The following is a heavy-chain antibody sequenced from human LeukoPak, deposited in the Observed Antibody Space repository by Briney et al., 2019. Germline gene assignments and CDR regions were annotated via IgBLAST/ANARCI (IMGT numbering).Heavy chain of an antibody. D-gene: IGHD6-19*01. CDR1: GSTFSSYA. CDR3: ARDGSSGWYWVDY. J-gene: IGHJ4*02. CDR2: ISYDGSNK. Sequence: GGSLRLSCAASGSTFSSYAMHWVRQAPGKGLEWVAVISYDGSNKYYADSVKGRFTISRDNSKNTLYLQINSLRAEDTAVYYCARDGSSGWYWVDYWGQGTLVTVSS. V-gene: IGHV3-30-3*01.